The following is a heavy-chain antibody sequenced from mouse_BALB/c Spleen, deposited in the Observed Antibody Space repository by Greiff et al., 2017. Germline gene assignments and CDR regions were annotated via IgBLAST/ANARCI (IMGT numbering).Heavy chain of an antibody. Sequence: VQVVESGAELARPGASVKLSCKASGYTFTSYWMQWVKQRPGQGLEWIGAIYPGDGDTRYTQKFKGKATLTADKSSSTAYMQLSSLASEDSAVYYCARSRMITTAAFAYWGQGTLVTVSA. V-gene: IGHV1-87*01. CDR3: ARSRMITTAAFAY. CDR1: GYTFTSYW. D-gene: IGHD2-4*01. CDR2: IYPGDGDT. J-gene: IGHJ3*01.